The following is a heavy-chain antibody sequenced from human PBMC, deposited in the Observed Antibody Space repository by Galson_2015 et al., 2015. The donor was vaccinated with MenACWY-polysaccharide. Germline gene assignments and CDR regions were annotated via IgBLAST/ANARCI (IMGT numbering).Heavy chain of an antibody. CDR3: ARNPSRLDIAAASN. D-gene: IGHD6-13*01. CDR1: GFTFGGNG. CDR2: IRNDGRK. Sequence: SLRLSCAGSGFTFGGNGLHWVRQAPGKGLEWVALIRNDGRKHYPDAVKGRFTISRDNSKNTLYLQMNSLRPEDTAVYYCARNPSRLDIAAASNWGQGALVTVSS. V-gene: IGHV3-30*02. J-gene: IGHJ4*02.